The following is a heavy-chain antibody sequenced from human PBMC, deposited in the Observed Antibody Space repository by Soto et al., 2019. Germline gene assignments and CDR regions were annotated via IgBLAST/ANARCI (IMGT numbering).Heavy chain of an antibody. CDR3: VREASGWYSRGSFDF. J-gene: IGHJ3*01. CDR2: ISGSGGSA. CDR1: GFTFSSYS. D-gene: IGHD6-19*01. Sequence: GGSLRLSCAASGFTFSSYSMNCVRQAPGKGLEWVSSISGSGGSASYADSVQGRFTISRDNSNNTLYLQMNSLRAEDTAIYSCVREASGWYSRGSFDFWGRGTMVTVSS. V-gene: IGHV3-23*01.